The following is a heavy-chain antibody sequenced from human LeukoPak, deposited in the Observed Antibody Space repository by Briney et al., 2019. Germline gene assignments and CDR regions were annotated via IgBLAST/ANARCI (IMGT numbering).Heavy chain of an antibody. D-gene: IGHD2/OR15-2a*01. J-gene: IGHJ3*02. CDR2: VYPGDSDT. V-gene: IGHV5-51*01. Sequence: SGESLKISCEGSGYSFTSGYSFAVYWIGWVRQMPGKGLEWMGIVYPGDSDTRYSPSFQGQVTISVDTSISTTYLQWSSLKASDTAIYYCVGRGYCDGTGGCHSNPFDIWGQGTMVTVSS. CDR1: GYSFTSGYSFAVYW. CDR3: VGRGYCDGTGGCHSNPFDI.